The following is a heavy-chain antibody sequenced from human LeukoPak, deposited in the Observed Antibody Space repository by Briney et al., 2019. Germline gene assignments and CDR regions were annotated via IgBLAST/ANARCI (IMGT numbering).Heavy chain of an antibody. CDR1: GYSFNTYW. CDR2: IYPGDSDT. J-gene: IGHJ4*02. CDR3: ARRDTNEGGVDY. Sequence: GESLKISCKGSGYSFNTYWIGWARQMPGKGLEWMGIIYPGDSDTKYSPSFQGQVTISADKSISTAYLQWSSLKASDTAMYYCARRDTNEGGVDYWGQGTLVTVSS. D-gene: IGHD1-1*01. V-gene: IGHV5-51*01.